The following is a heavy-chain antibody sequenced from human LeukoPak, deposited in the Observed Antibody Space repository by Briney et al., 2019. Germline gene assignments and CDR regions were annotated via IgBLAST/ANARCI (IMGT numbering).Heavy chain of an antibody. CDR1: GFTFSSYW. V-gene: IGHV3-7*04. Sequence: PGGSLRLSCAASGFTFSSYWMSWVRQAPGKGLEWVANIKQDGSEKYYVDSVKGRFTISRDNAKNSLYLQMNSLRAEDTAVYYCARDLGYCSTTNCSPWFDPWGQGTLVTVSS. CDR3: ARDLGYCSTTNCSPWFDP. D-gene: IGHD2-2*01. CDR2: IKQDGSEK. J-gene: IGHJ5*02.